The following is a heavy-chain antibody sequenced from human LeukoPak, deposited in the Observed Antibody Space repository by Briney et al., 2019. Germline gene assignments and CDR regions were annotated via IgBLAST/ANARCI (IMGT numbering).Heavy chain of an antibody. CDR3: ARTIAAAVTGAFDI. J-gene: IGHJ3*02. CDR1: GGSISSGSYY. Sequence: SETLSLTCTVSGGSISSGSYYWSWIRQPAGKGLEWIGRIYTSGSTNYNPSLKSRVTISVDTSKNQFSLKLSSVTAADTAVYYCARTIAAAVTGAFDIWGQGTMVTVSS. D-gene: IGHD6-13*01. V-gene: IGHV4-61*02. CDR2: IYTSGST.